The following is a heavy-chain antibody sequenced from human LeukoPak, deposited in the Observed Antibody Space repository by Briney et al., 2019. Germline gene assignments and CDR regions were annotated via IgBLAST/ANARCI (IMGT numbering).Heavy chain of an antibody. CDR3: ATVRYFDPLDAFGI. J-gene: IGHJ3*02. CDR2: ISSSSSTI. Sequence: GGSLRLSCAASGFTFSSYTMNWVRQAPGKGLEWVSYISSSSSTIYYADSVKGRFTISRDNAKNSLYLQMNSLRAEDTAVYYCATVRYFDPLDAFGIWGQGTMVTVSS. CDR1: GFTFSSYT. D-gene: IGHD3-9*01. V-gene: IGHV3-48*04.